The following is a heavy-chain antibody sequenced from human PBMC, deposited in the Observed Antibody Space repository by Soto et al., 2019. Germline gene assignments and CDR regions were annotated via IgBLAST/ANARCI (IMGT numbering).Heavy chain of an antibody. CDR2: ISAYNGNT. CDR1: GYTFTSYG. Sequence: ASVKVSCKASGYTFTSYGISWVRQAPGQGLEWMGWISAYNGNTNYAQKLQGRVTMTTDTSTSTAYMELRSLGSDDTAVYYCASSEGYSSGWSQNTYFDYWGQGTLVTVSS. D-gene: IGHD6-19*01. CDR3: ASSEGYSSGWSQNTYFDY. V-gene: IGHV1-18*04. J-gene: IGHJ4*02.